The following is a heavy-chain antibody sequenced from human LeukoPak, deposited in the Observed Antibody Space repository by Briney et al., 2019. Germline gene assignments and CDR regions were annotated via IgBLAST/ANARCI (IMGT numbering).Heavy chain of an antibody. CDR1: GGTFSSYA. Sequence: ASVKASCKASGGTFSSYAISWVRQAPGQGLEWIGGIIPIFGTANYAQKFQGRVTITADESTSTAYMELSSLRSEDTAVYYCARGFYPGYSSSWLDYWGQGTLVTVSS. J-gene: IGHJ4*02. CDR2: IIPIFGTA. D-gene: IGHD6-13*01. V-gene: IGHV1-69*01. CDR3: ARGFYPGYSSSWLDY.